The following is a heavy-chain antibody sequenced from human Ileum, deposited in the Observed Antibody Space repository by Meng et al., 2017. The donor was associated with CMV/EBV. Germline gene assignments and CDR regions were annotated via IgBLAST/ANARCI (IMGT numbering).Heavy chain of an antibody. Sequence: FRLCLVHRGPQAPGGGLVCISHVTPDGTTTAYADSVKHLFTISRDNAKYTLYLQMNGLGDEDTAVYYCVRSGGTLDYWGQGTLVTVSS. CDR3: VRSGGTLDY. D-gene: IGHD3-16*01. V-gene: IGHV3-74*01. J-gene: IGHJ4*02. CDR2: VTPDGTTT. CDR1: FRLCL.